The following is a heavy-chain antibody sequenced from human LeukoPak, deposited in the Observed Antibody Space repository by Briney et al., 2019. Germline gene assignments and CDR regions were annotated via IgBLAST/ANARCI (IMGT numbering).Heavy chain of an antibody. V-gene: IGHV4-38-2*02. CDR3: ARAVQLERPPPLIGYYFMDV. J-gene: IGHJ6*03. CDR1: GYSISSGYY. D-gene: IGHD1-1*01. CDR2: IYHSGST. Sequence: SETLSLTCTVSGYSISSGYYWGWIRQPPGKGLEWIGSIYHSGSTYYNPSLKSRVTISVDTSKNQFSLKLSSVTAADTAVYYCARAVQLERPPPLIGYYFMDVWGKGTTVTVSS.